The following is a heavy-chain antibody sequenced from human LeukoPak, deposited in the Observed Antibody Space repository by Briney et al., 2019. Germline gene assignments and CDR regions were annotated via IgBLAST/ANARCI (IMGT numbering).Heavy chain of an antibody. CDR1: GYFFSSYW. V-gene: IGHV5-51*01. D-gene: IGHD4-17*01. Sequence: GESLKISCEGSGYFFSSYWIGWVRQMPGGGLEWMGIIYPGDSDSRYSPSFQGQVTISADQSISTAYLQWSSLQASDTAIYYCARQTSYYGDAYFDYWGQGTLVTVSS. J-gene: IGHJ4*02. CDR3: ARQTSYYGDAYFDY. CDR2: IYPGDSDS.